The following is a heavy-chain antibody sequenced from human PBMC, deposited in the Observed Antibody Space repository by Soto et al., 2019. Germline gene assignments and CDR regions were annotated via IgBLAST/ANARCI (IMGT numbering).Heavy chain of an antibody. V-gene: IGHV4-34*01. CDR2: INHSGST. Sequence: SETLSLTCAVYGGSFSGYYWSWIRQPPGKGLEWIGEINHSGSTNYNPSLKSRVTISVDTSKNQFSLKLSSVTAADTAVYYCAYSSGWYVLEYWGQGTLVTVSS. J-gene: IGHJ4*02. CDR1: GGSFSGYY. CDR3: AYSSGWYVLEY. D-gene: IGHD6-19*01.